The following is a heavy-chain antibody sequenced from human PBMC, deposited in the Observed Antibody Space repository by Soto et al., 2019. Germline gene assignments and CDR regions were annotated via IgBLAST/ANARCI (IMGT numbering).Heavy chain of an antibody. V-gene: IGHV4-59*12. CDR2: IYFTGSA. CDR3: AMKGNAFDI. Sequence: PSVTMCLTCRVAGGSLSSYYWTLIRPHPGKGLEWIGYIYFTGSANYNPSLKRRVTISVDTSKNQFSLKLNSVTAADTAVYYCAMKGNAFDIWGQGTMVTVSS. J-gene: IGHJ3*02. D-gene: IGHD3-10*01. CDR1: GGSLSSYY.